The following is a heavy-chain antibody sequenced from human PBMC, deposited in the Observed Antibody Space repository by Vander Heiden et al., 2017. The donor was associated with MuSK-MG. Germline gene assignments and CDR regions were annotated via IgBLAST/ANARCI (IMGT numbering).Heavy chain of an antibody. V-gene: IGHV4-59*01. CDR3: ARVVVGACGYYYGMDV. D-gene: IGHD1-26*01. CDR1: GGSISSYY. CDR2: IYYSGST. Sequence: QVQLQESGPGLVKPSETLSLTCTVSGGSISSYYWSWIRQPPGKGLEWIGYIYYSGSTNYNPSLKSRVTISVDTSKNQFSLKLSSVTAADTAVYYCARVVVGACGYYYGMDVWGQGTTVTVSS. J-gene: IGHJ6*02.